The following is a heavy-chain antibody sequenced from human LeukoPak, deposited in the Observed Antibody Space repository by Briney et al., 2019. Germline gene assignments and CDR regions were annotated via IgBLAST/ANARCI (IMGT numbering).Heavy chain of an antibody. CDR3: ARRTYFYDSSGYYFDY. CDR1: GGSISSYY. J-gene: IGHJ4*02. Sequence: SETLSLTCTVSGGSISSYYWSWIRQPPGKGLECIGYIYYSGSTNYNSSLKNRVTISVDTSKNQFSLKLSSVTAADTAVYYCARRTYFYDSSGYYFDYWGQGTLVTVSS. V-gene: IGHV4-59*01. D-gene: IGHD3-22*01. CDR2: IYYSGST.